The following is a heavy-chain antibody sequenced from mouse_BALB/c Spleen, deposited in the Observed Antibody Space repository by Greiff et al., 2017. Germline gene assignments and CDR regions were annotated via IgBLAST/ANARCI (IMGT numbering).Heavy chain of an antibody. CDR1: GYSITSGYY. Sequence: EVQLVESGPGLVKPSQSLSLTCSVTGYSITSGYYWNWIRQFPGNKLEWMGYISYDGSNNYNPSLKNRISITRDTSKNQFFLKLNSVTTEDTATYYCARGGSTFADWGQGTLVTVSA. CDR3: ARGGSTFAD. D-gene: IGHD5-1*01. J-gene: IGHJ3*01. V-gene: IGHV3-6*02. CDR2: ISYDGSN.